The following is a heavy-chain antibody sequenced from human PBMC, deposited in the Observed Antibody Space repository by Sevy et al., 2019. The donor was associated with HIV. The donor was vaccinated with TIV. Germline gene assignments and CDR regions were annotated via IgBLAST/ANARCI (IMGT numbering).Heavy chain of an antibody. V-gene: IGHV4-39*01. D-gene: IGHD2-21*01. J-gene: IGHJ4*02. Sequence: SETLSLTCTVSGGSFSSGDYDWGWIRQAPGKGLEWIGSIYFTGRSDHNPSLKSRFTISIDTTNNQFSLRLSSVAATDTAVSYCVRHGGLVDGAFDYWGQGTLVTVSS. CDR3: VRHGGLVDGAFDY. CDR2: IYFTGRS. CDR1: GGSFSSGDYD.